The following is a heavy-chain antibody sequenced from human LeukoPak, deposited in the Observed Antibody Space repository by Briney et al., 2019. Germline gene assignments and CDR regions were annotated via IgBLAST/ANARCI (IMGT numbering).Heavy chain of an antibody. J-gene: IGHJ1*01. D-gene: IGHD3-9*01. CDR2: IYYSGST. Sequence: PSETLSLTCTVSGGSISSYYWSWIRQPPGKGLEWIGYIYYSGSTNYNPSLKSRVTISVDTSKNQFSLKLSSVTAADTAVYYCARVDRSYDILTGYYNVGYFQHWGQGTLVTVSS. V-gene: IGHV4-59*01. CDR3: ARVDRSYDILTGYYNVGYFQH. CDR1: GGSISSYY.